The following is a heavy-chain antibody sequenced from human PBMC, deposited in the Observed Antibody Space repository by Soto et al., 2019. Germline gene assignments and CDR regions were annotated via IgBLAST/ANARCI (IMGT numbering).Heavy chain of an antibody. J-gene: IGHJ5*02. CDR1: GGSIISYC. CDR2: IYYSGST. D-gene: IGHD3-16*01. V-gene: IGHV4-59*12. CDR3: ARVGGINWFDP. Sequence: PSETLSLTCTVSGGSIISYCWSWIRQPPGKGLEWIGYIYYSGSTYYNPSLKSRVTISVDTSKNQFSLKLSSVTAADTAVYYCARVGGINWFDPWGQGTLVTVSS.